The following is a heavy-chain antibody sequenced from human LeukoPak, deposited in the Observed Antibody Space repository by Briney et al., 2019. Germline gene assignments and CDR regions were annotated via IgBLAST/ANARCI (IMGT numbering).Heavy chain of an antibody. CDR3: AREGSPFYYYYMDV. CDR2: ISTYNGST. Sequence: ASVKVSCKASGYTFTSYGISWVRQAPGQGLEWMGWISTYNGSTNYAQKLQGRVTMTTDTSTSIAYMELRSLRSDDTAVYYCAREGSPFYYYYMDVWGKGTTVTVSS. D-gene: IGHD2-15*01. J-gene: IGHJ6*03. CDR1: GYTFTSYG. V-gene: IGHV1-18*01.